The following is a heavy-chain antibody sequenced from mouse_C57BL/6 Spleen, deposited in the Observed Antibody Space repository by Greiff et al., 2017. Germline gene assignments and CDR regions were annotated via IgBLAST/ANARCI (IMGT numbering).Heavy chain of an antibody. J-gene: IGHJ1*03. D-gene: IGHD1-1*01. Sequence: QVQLQQPGAELVKPGASVKMSCKASGYTFTSYWITWVKQRPGQGLEWIGDIYPGSGSTNYHEKFKSKDTLTVATSSSTAYMQLSSLTSEDSAVYYCAREGPITTVVATEGFYWDFDVWGTGTTVTVSS. V-gene: IGHV1-55*01. CDR3: AREGPITTVVATEGFYWDFDV. CDR1: GYTFTSYW. CDR2: IYPGSGST.